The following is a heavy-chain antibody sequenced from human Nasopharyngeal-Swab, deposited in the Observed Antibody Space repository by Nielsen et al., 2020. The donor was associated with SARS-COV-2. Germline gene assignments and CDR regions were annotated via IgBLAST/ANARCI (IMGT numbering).Heavy chain of an antibody. V-gene: IGHV4-59*12. D-gene: IGHD4-23*01. CDR2: IYHSGST. Sequence: WIRQPPGKGLEWIGYIYHSGSTNYNPSLKSRVTISVDTSKNQFSLKLSSVTAADTAVYYCARFRLTTVVTPVAFDIWGQGTMVTVSS. CDR3: ARFRLTTVVTPVAFDI. J-gene: IGHJ3*02.